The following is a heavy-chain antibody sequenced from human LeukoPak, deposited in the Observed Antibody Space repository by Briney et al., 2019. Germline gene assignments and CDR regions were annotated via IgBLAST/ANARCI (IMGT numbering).Heavy chain of an antibody. D-gene: IGHD6-6*01. CDR3: ARRKYSSSLQPSLSAQGLYYFDY. V-gene: IGHV5-51*01. CDR2: TYPGDSDT. J-gene: IGHJ4*02. Sequence: PGESLKISCKGSGYSFTSYWIGWVRQMPGKGLEWMGITYPGDSDTRYSPSFQGQVTISADKSISTAYLQWSSLKASDTAMYYCARRKYSSSLQPSLSAQGLYYFDYWGQGTLVTVSS. CDR1: GYSFTSYW.